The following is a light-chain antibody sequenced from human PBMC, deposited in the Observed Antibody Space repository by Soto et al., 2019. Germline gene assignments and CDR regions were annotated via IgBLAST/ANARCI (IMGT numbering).Light chain of an antibody. CDR1: ESVGSA. CDR3: QQYINWPRT. V-gene: IGKV3-15*01. CDR2: GAY. Sequence: DIVMTQSPVTLSVSPGERATVSCRASESVGSALAWYQQKPGQAPRLLIYGAYTRATGVSARFSGSGSGTEFTLTISGLQSEDVAVYHYQQYINWPRTFGQGTKVEIK. J-gene: IGKJ1*01.